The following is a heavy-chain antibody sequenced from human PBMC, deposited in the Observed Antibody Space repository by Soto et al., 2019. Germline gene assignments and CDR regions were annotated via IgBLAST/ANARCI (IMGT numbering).Heavy chain of an antibody. CDR3: ARGPYGDNAFDI. D-gene: IGHD4-17*01. Sequence: ASVKVSCKASGYSFTDYYMHWIRQAPGQGLEWMGWIAPHRDGTEFAQKFQGRITLTGDTSTSTAYMGLKGLTSADTAVYFCARGPYGDNAFDIWGQGTVVTVSS. CDR2: IAPHRDGT. J-gene: IGHJ3*02. V-gene: IGHV1-2*02. CDR1: GYSFTDYY.